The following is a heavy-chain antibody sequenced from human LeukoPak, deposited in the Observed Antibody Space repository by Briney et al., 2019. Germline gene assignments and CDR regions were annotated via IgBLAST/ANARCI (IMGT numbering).Heavy chain of an antibody. CDR2: ISSSSSYI. V-gene: IGHV3-21*01. CDR3: ARDCSGGSCYRAGST. D-gene: IGHD2-15*01. J-gene: IGHJ4*02. CDR1: GSTFSSYS. Sequence: GGSLRLSCAASGSTFSSYSMNWVRQAPGKGLEWVSSISSSSSYIYYADSVKGRFTISRDNAKNSLYLQMNSLRAEDTAVYYCARDCSGGSCYRAGSTWGQGTLVTVSS.